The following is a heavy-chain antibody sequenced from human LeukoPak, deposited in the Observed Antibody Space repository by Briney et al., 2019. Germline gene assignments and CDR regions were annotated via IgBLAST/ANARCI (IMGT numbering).Heavy chain of an antibody. CDR2: INNDGSET. J-gene: IGHJ1*01. Sequence: GGSLRLSCAVSGFTFSTYWMHWVRQALGKGLVWISRINNDGSETRYADSVKGRFTISRDNAKNTLYLQMNSLRAEDMALYYCAKDLSSSGWYSWGFQHWGQGTLVTVSS. CDR1: GFTFSTYW. V-gene: IGHV3-74*01. CDR3: AKDLSSSGWYSWGFQH. D-gene: IGHD6-19*01.